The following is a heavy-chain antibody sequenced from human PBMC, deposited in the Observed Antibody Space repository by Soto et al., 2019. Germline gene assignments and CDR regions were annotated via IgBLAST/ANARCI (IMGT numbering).Heavy chain of an antibody. Sequence: GGSLRLSCAASGFTFSSYGMHWVRQATGKGLAWVAVIWYDGSNKYYAASVKGRFTISRDNSKNTLYLQMNSLRAEDTAVYYCARVYYYDSSGYYASEYFDYWGQGTLVTVSS. V-gene: IGHV3-33*01. CDR1: GFTFSSYG. J-gene: IGHJ4*02. CDR3: ARVYYYDSSGYYASEYFDY. D-gene: IGHD3-22*01. CDR2: IWYDGSNK.